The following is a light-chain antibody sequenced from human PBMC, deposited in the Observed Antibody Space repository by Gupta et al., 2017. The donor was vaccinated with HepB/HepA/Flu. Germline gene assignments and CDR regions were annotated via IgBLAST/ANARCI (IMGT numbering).Light chain of an antibody. CDR2: GAS. Sequence: EIVLTQPPGTLSLSPGERATLSCRASQSVSGNYLAWYQQKSGQAPRLLIYGASTRATGVPDRFSGSGSVTDFTLTITRLEPEDLAVYYCQQSGPSPPYTFGQGTKLEIK. CDR1: QSVSGNY. V-gene: IGKV3-20*01. CDR3: QQSGPSPPYT. J-gene: IGKJ2*01.